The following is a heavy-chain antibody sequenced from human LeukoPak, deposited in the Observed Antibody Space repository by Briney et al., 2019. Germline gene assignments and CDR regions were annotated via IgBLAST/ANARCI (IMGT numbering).Heavy chain of an antibody. CDR3: AREVGATTWFDP. CDR2: INPNSGGT. D-gene: IGHD1-26*01. Sequence: ASAKVSCKASGYTFTGYYMHWVRQAPGQGLEWMGWINPNSGGTNYAQKFQGRVTMTRDTSISTAYMELSRLRSDDTAVYYCAREVGATTWFDPWGQGTLVTVSS. J-gene: IGHJ5*02. CDR1: GYTFTGYY. V-gene: IGHV1-2*02.